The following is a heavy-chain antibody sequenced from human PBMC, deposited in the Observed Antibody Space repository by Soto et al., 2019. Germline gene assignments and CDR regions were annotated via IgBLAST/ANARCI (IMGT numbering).Heavy chain of an antibody. D-gene: IGHD2-2*01. CDR2: IDSSGRNV. CDR3: AGDESAGSSTRN. Sequence: EVQLMESGGGLVKPGGSLRLSCAASGVGFSAYGMNWLRQTPGKGPEWVSSIDSSGRNVYYADSVEGRFTTSRDNAKNSLYLHMNSLRYEATALFFCAGDESAGSSTRNWGQGILVSVSS. J-gene: IGHJ4*02. CDR1: GVGFSAYG. V-gene: IGHV3-21*01.